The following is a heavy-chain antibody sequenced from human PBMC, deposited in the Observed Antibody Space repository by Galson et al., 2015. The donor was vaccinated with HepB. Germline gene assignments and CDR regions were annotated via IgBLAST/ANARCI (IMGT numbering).Heavy chain of an antibody. J-gene: IGHJ3*02. Sequence: SVKVSCKASGHTFTSYDINWVRQATGQGLEWMGWMNPNSGNTGYAQKFQGRVTMARNTSISTAYMELSSLRSEDTAVYYCASRRITMVRGVTKGKNEAFDIWGQGTMVTVSS. CDR1: GHTFTSYD. D-gene: IGHD3-10*01. V-gene: IGHV1-8*01. CDR3: ASRRITMVRGVTKGKNEAFDI. CDR2: MNPNSGNT.